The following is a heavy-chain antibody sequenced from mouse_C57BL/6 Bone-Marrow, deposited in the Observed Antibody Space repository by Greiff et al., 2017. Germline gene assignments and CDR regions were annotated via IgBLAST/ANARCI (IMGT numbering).Heavy chain of an antibody. CDR1: GYTFTSYW. J-gene: IGHJ2*01. CDR2: IDPSDSYT. D-gene: IGHD4-1*01. CDR3: ARLGRFDY. V-gene: IGHV1-69*01. Sequence: QVQLKQPGAELVMPGASVKLSCKASGYTFTSYWMHWVKQRPGQGLEWIGEIDPSDSYTNYNQKFKGKSTLTVDKSSSTAYMQLSGLTSEDSAVYYCARLGRFDYWGQGTTLTVSS.